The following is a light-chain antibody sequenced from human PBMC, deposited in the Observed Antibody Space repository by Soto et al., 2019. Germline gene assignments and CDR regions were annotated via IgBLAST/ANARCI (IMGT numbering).Light chain of an antibody. V-gene: IGKV3-15*01. Sequence: EIVMNQCPATLSVSPGERATLSCRASQSVSSNLAWYQQKPGQAPRLLIYGASTRATGIPARFSGSGSGTDFTLTITRLEPEDFALYYCQQYGGSPITFGLGTRLDLK. CDR3: QQYGGSPIT. J-gene: IGKJ5*01. CDR2: GAS. CDR1: QSVSSN.